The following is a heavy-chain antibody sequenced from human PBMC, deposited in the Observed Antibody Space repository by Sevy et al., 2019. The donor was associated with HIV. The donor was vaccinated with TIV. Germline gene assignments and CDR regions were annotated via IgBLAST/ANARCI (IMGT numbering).Heavy chain of an antibody. D-gene: IGHD2-15*01. Sequence: GGSLRLSCAASGFTFSSYSMNWVRQAPGKGLEWVSSISSSSSYIYYADSVKGRFTISRDNAKNSLYLQMNSLRAEDTAVYYCARISGCSGGSCYHYGMDVWGQGTTVTVS. CDR3: ARISGCSGGSCYHYGMDV. J-gene: IGHJ6*02. V-gene: IGHV3-21*01. CDR2: ISSSSSYI. CDR1: GFTFSSYS.